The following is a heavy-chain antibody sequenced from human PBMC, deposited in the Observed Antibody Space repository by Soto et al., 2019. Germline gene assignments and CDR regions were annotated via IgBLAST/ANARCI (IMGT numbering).Heavy chain of an antibody. D-gene: IGHD3-3*01. Sequence: QVQLVQSGAEVKKPGASVKVSCKASGYTFTRSGISWVRQAPGQGLEWLGWINPDNGNTNYAQHLQGRVSLTTDTSTSTANMDLRSLRSDHTAVYYCARDQGITTSGVYTMYYYGIDAWGQGTTVTASS. CDR2: INPDNGNT. J-gene: IGHJ6*02. CDR3: ARDQGITTSGVYTMYYYGIDA. V-gene: IGHV1-18*01. CDR1: GYTFTRSG.